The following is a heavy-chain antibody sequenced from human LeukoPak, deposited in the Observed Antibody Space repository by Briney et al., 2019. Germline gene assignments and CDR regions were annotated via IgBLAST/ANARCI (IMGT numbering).Heavy chain of an antibody. V-gene: IGHV3-30-3*01. CDR3: ARDSCSSTSCYSYYFDY. CDR2: ISYDGSNK. J-gene: IGHJ4*02. D-gene: IGHD2-2*01. CDR1: GFTFSSYA. Sequence: PGGSLRLSCAASGFTFSSYAMHWVRQAPGKGLEWVAVISYDGSNKYYADSVKGRFTISRDNSKSTLYLQMNSLRAEDTAVYYCARDSCSSTSCYSYYFDYWGQGTLVTVSS.